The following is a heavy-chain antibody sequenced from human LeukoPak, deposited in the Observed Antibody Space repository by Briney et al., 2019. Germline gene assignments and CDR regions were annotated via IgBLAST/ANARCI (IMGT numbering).Heavy chain of an antibody. D-gene: IGHD6-13*01. V-gene: IGHV4-30-2*01. Sequence: SETLSLTCTVSGGSISSGGYYWSWIRQPPGKGLEWIGYIYHSGITYYHPSLKSRVTISVDRSKNQFSLKLSSVTAADTAVYYCARTPAAAGTSGDYWGQGTLVTVSS. CDR3: ARTPAAAGTSGDY. J-gene: IGHJ4*01. CDR2: IYHSGIT. CDR1: GGSISSGGYY.